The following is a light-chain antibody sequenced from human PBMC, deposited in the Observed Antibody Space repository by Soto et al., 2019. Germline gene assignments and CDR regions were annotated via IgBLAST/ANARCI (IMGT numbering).Light chain of an antibody. CDR2: GAS. Sequence: EIVLTQSPGTLSLSPGERATLSCRASQTVTGSLLAWYQQKPGQAPRLLIYGASSRATHIPDRFSGSGSGTDFTLTITRLQPEDFAVYYCQQYGNSPATFGPGTKVDIK. J-gene: IGKJ3*01. CDR3: QQYGNSPAT. V-gene: IGKV3-20*01. CDR1: QTVTGSL.